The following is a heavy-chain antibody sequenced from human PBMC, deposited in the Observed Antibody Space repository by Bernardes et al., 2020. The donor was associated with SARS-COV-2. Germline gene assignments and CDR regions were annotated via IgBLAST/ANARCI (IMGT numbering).Heavy chain of an antibody. CDR3: AREYTYGFDS. CDR1: GFTFRSCV. V-gene: IGHV3-48*03. D-gene: IGHD5-18*01. Sequence: FCASFGFTFRSCVMNWVRRGPGMGLEWVSYISTGGSTKYYADSVKGRFTISRDNAKNSLYLQMNSLRAEDTAVYYCAREYTYGFDSWGQGTLVTVSS. CDR2: ISTGGSTK. J-gene: IGHJ4*02.